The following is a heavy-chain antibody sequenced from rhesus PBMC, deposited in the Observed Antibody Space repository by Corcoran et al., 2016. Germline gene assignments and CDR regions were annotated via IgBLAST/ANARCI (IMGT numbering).Heavy chain of an antibody. J-gene: IGHJ1*01. V-gene: IGHV1-180*01. CDR2: FSPYNSNK. CDR1: GYTCPSYY. CDR3: ATETSSSEYLEF. Sequence: QVQLVQSGAEIKQPGGSVKLSCRASGYTCPSYYIHWERQTPGQSLEWVGRFSPYNSNKGNAQRFQGRVALTSDTSTGTGYMELSSLKSEDTAVYYCATETSSSEYLEFWGQGALVTISS.